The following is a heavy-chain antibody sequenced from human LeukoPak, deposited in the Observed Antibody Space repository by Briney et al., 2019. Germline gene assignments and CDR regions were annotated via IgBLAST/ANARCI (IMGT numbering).Heavy chain of an antibody. J-gene: IGHJ4*02. CDR3: ARGTEMTPIPGY. Sequence: SETLSLTCTVSTGSMSGYYWTWIRQPAGKGLEWIGRTYGGVSTYYNPSLESRVTISFDTSNNQFSLRMTSVTASDTAVYYCARGTEMTPIPGYWGRGTLVSVSS. D-gene: IGHD5-24*01. CDR1: TGSMSGYY. CDR2: TYGGVST. V-gene: IGHV4-4*07.